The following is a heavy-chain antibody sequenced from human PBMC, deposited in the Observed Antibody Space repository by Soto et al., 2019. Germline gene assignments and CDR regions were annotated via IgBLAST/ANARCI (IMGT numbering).Heavy chain of an antibody. D-gene: IGHD6-19*01. CDR2: TYYRSKWYN. J-gene: IGHJ6*02. CDR1: GDSVSSNSAA. V-gene: IGHV6-1*01. Sequence: SQTLSLTCAISGDSVSSNSAAWNWIRQSPSRVLEWLGRTYYRSKWYNDYAVSVKSRITINPDTSKNRFSLQLNSVTPEDTAVYYCARFRIAVAGYYYGMDVWGQGTTVTVS. CDR3: ARFRIAVAGYYYGMDV.